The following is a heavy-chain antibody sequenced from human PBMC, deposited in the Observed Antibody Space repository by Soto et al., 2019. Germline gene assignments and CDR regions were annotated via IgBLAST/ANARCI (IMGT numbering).Heavy chain of an antibody. V-gene: IGHV1-69*13. CDR1: GGDFSSYA. CDR2: IIPIFGTA. J-gene: IGHJ4*02. Sequence: SSLKVSCQASGGDFSSYAISWQRQAPGQGLEWMGGIIPIFGTANYAQKFQGRVTITADESTSTAYMELSSLRSEDTAVYYCARRRGYSGYDLDYWGQGTLVTVSS. CDR3: ARRRGYSGYDLDY. D-gene: IGHD5-12*01.